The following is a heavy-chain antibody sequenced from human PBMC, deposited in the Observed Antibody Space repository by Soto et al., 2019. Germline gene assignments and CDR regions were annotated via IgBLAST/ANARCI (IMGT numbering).Heavy chain of an antibody. CDR3: ATVRYGYSGYDLFHY. D-gene: IGHD5-12*01. Sequence: GDSVNGSCKVSGYTLTELSMHWVRQAPGKGLEWMGGFDPEDGETIYAQKFQGRVTMTEDTSTDTAYMELSSLRSEDTAVYYCATVRYGYSGYDLFHYWGQGIFVTVSS. CDR1: GYTLTELS. J-gene: IGHJ4*02. V-gene: IGHV1-24*01. CDR2: FDPEDGET.